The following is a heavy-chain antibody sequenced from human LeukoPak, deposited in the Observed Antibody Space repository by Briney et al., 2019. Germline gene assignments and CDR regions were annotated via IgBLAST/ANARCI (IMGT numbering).Heavy chain of an antibody. CDR3: ARGGRERYSSGWTDAFDI. CDR1: GYTFTSCY. D-gene: IGHD6-19*01. V-gene: IGHV1-46*01. CDR2: INPSGGST. J-gene: IGHJ3*02. Sequence: GASVKVSCKASGYTFTSCYMHWVRQAPGQGLEWMGIINPSGGSTSYAQKFQGRVTMTRDTSTSTVYMELSSLSSEDTAVYYCARGGRERYSSGWTDAFDIWGRGTMVTVSS.